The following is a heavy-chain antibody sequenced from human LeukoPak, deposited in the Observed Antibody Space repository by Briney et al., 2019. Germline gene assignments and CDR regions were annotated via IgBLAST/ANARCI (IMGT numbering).Heavy chain of an antibody. Sequence: GGSLRLSCTASGFTLSSYEMNRVRQAPGKGLEWVSFIYSDNTHYSDSVKGRFTISRDNSKNTLYLRMNSLRAEDTAVYYCARRAGAYSHPYDYWGQGTLVTVSS. CDR3: ARRAGAYSHPYDY. D-gene: IGHD4/OR15-4a*01. CDR2: IYSDNT. J-gene: IGHJ4*02. V-gene: IGHV3-53*01. CDR1: GFTLSSYE.